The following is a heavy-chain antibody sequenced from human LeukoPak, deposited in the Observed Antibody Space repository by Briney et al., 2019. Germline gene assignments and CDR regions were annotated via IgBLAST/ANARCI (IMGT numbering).Heavy chain of an antibody. J-gene: IGHJ4*02. V-gene: IGHV3-48*01. Sequence: PGGSLRLSCAASGFTFSSYSMNWVRQAPGKGLEWVSYISSSSTIYYADSVKGRFTISRDNSKNTLYLQMYSLRAEDTAVYYCAKVEGASKASVYWGQGALVTVSS. CDR1: GFTFSSYS. D-gene: IGHD1-1*01. CDR3: AKVEGASKASVY. CDR2: ISSSSTI.